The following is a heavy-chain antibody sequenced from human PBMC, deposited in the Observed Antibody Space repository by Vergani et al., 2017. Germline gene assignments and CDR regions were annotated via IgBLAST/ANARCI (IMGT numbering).Heavy chain of an antibody. CDR3: AKQYFVSGNYLFDY. D-gene: IGHD3-10*01. CDR2: ISGSGVIA. Sequence: EVQLLESGGGLVQPGGSLRLTCAASELTFSNYAMNWVRQPPGKGLEWVSGISGSGVIAYYTDSVKGRFTISRDNSKNMLFLQMNNLRTEDTAIYYCAKQYFVSGNYLFDYWGQGTLFTVSS. J-gene: IGHJ4*02. CDR1: ELTFSNYA. V-gene: IGHV3-23*01.